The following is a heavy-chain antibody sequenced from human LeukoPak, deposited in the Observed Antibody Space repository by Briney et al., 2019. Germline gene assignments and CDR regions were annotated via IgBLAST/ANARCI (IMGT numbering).Heavy chain of an antibody. V-gene: IGHV4-59*01. CDR2: TYYSGST. CDR3: ARVGSGSYYYFDY. D-gene: IGHD1-26*01. J-gene: IGHJ4*02. CDR1: GGSISSYY. Sequence: ASETLSLTCTVSGGSISSYYWSWIRQPPGKGLEWIGYTYYSGSTNYNPSLKSRVTISVDTSKNQFSLKLSSVTAADTAVYYCARVGSGSYYYFDYWGQGTLVTVSS.